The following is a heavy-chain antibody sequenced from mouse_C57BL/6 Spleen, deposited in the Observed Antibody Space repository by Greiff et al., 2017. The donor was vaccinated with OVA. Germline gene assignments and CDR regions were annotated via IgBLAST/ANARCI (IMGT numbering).Heavy chain of an antibody. J-gene: IGHJ2*01. CDR2: ISSGGSYT. CDR3: ARHDYDVYYFDY. V-gene: IGHV5-6*01. D-gene: IGHD2-4*01. CDR1: GFTFSSYG. Sequence: EVHLVESGGDLVKPGGSLKLSCAASGFTFSSYGMSWVRQTPDKRLEWVATISSGGSYTYYPDSVKGRFTISRDNAKNTLYLQMSSLKSEDTAMYYCARHDYDVYYFDYWGQGTTLTVSS.